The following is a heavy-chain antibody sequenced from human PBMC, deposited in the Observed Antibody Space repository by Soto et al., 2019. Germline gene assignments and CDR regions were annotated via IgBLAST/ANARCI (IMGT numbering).Heavy chain of an antibody. CDR1: GFTFSSYG. CDR3: AKLVVPAAMGDY. V-gene: IGHV3-30*18. D-gene: IGHD2-2*01. Sequence: QVQLVESGGGVVQPGRSLRLSCAASGFTFSSYGMHWVRQAPGKGLEWVAVISYDGSNKYYADSVKGRFTISRDNSKNTLYLQMNSLRAEDTAVYYCAKLVVPAAMGDYWGQGTLVTVSS. CDR2: ISYDGSNK. J-gene: IGHJ4*02.